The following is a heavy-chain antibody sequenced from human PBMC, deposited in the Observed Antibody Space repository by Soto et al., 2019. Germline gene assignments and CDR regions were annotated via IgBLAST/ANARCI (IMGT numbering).Heavy chain of an antibody. CDR2: IYYSGST. Sequence: SETLSLTCTVSGGSISSGGYYWSWIRQHPGKGLEWIGYIYYSGSTYYNPSLKSRVTISVDTSKNQFSLKLSSVTAADTAVYYCARQVNGDYYYGMDVWGQVTTVTVSS. V-gene: IGHV4-31*03. D-gene: IGHD7-27*01. J-gene: IGHJ6*02. CDR1: GGSISSGGYY. CDR3: ARQVNGDYYYGMDV.